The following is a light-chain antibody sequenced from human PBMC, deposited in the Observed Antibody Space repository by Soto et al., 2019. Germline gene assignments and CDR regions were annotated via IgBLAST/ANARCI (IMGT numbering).Light chain of an antibody. CDR2: TNT. CDR1: SSNVGGNP. J-gene: IGLJ1*01. V-gene: IGLV1-44*01. Sequence: QSVLTQPPSASGTPGQRVTISCSGSSSNVGGNPVNWYQHVPTTAPKLLIYTNTQRPSGVPDRFSGSKSGTSASLAISGLQSEDEADYYCASWDDSLNGPVFGTGTKPPS. CDR3: ASWDDSLNGPV.